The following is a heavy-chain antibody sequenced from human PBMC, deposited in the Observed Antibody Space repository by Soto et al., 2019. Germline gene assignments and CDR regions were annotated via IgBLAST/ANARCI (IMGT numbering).Heavy chain of an antibody. CDR2: MNPNSGNT. V-gene: IGHV1-8*01. D-gene: IGHD6-13*01. CDR3: ARRMDSSSWYFAYYYYGMDV. J-gene: IGHJ6*02. Sequence: EASVKVSCKASGYTFTSYDINWVRQATGQGLEWMGWMNPNSGNTGYAQKFQGRVTMTRNTSISTAYMELSSLRSEDTAVYYCARRMDSSSWYFAYYYYGMDVWGQGTTVTVSS. CDR1: GYTFTSYD.